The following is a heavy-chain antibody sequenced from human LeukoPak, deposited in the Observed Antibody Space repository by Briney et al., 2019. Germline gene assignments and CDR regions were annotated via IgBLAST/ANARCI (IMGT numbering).Heavy chain of an antibody. V-gene: IGHV4-61*02. J-gene: IGHJ5*02. CDR1: GGSISSSSYY. D-gene: IGHD3-3*01. CDR3: ARETPITIFGVVIIGGYDNWFDP. Sequence: PSETLSLTCTVSGGSISSSSYYWSWIRQPAGKGLEWIGRIYTSGSTNYNPSLKSRVTMSVDTSKNQFSLKLSSVTAADTAVYYCARETPITIFGVVIIGGYDNWFDPWGQGTLVTVSS. CDR2: IYTSGST.